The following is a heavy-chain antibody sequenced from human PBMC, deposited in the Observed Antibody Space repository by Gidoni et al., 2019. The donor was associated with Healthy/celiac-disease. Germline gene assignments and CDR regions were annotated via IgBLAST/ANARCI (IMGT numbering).Heavy chain of an antibody. V-gene: IGHV4-61*01. J-gene: IGHJ4*02. CDR2: IYYSGST. CDR1: GGSVRRGSYS. Sequence: QVQLQESGPGLVKPSETLSLTCTVSGGSVRRGSYSWSWIRQPPGKGLEWIGYIYYSGSTNYNPSLKSRVTISVDTSKNQFSLKLSSVTAADTAVYYCASVSPNYYYDSSGYSGYYFDYWGQGTLVTVSS. CDR3: ASVSPNYYYDSSGYSGYYFDY. D-gene: IGHD3-22*01.